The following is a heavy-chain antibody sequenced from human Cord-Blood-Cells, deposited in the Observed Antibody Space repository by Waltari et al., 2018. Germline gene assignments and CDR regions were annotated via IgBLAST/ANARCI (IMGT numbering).Heavy chain of an antibody. V-gene: IGHV4-34*01. CDR3: ATAFPGIAAAGTEYFQH. J-gene: IGHJ1*01. D-gene: IGHD6-13*01. CDR2: INHSGST. Sequence: QVQLQQWGAGLLKPSETLSLTCAVYGGSFSGYYWSWIRQPPGKGLEWIGEINHSGSTNYNPSLKSGVTISVDTSKNQLSLKLSSVTAADTAVYYCATAFPGIAAAGTEYFQHWGQGTLVTVSS. CDR1: GGSFSGYY.